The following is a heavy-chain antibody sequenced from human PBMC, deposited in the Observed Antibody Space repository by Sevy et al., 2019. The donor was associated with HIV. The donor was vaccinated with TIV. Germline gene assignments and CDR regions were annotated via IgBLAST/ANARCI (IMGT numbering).Heavy chain of an antibody. Sequence: ASVKVSCKASGGTFSNYALSWVRQAPGQGLEWMGGIIPIFGTTNFAQTFQGRVTITADESTSTAYMELSSLRSADTAVYYCERTPLVRIPGATDLYFDNWGQGTLVTVSS. CDR1: GGTFSNYA. CDR3: ERTPLVRIPGATDLYFDN. CDR2: IIPIFGTT. J-gene: IGHJ4*02. V-gene: IGHV1-69*13. D-gene: IGHD2-2*01.